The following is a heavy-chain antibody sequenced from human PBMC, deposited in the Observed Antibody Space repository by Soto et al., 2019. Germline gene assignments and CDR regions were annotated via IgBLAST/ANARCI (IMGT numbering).Heavy chain of an antibody. Sequence: EVQLLESGGGLVQPGGSLRLSCAASGFTFSSYAMSWVRQAPGKGLEWVSAISGSGGSTYYADSVKGRFTISRDNSKNTLYLQMNSLRAEDTAVYYCAKMGISTPYAFDLWGQWTMVTVSS. CDR3: AKMGISTPYAFDL. CDR1: GFTFSSYA. CDR2: ISGSGGST. D-gene: IGHD1-20*01. J-gene: IGHJ3*01. V-gene: IGHV3-23*01.